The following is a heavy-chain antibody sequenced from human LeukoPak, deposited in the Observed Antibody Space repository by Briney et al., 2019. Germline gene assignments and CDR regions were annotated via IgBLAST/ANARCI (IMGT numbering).Heavy chain of an antibody. CDR3: AELGITMIGGV. CDR1: GFTFSSYA. J-gene: IGHJ6*04. D-gene: IGHD3-10*02. V-gene: IGHV3-48*03. Sequence: GGSLRLSCAASGFTFSSYAMHWVRQAPGKGLEWVSYISSSGSTIYYADSVKGRFIISRDNAKNSLYLQMNSLRAEDAAVYYCAELGITMIGGVWGKGTTVTISS. CDR2: ISSSGSTI.